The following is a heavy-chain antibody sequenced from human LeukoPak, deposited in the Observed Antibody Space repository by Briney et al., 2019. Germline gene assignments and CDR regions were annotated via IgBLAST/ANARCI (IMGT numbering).Heavy chain of an antibody. CDR2: IYYSRST. D-gene: IGHD5-18*01. J-gene: IGHJ4*02. CDR1: GGSINSSSYY. V-gene: IGHV4-39*01. CDR3: ARHSGGIQPKHLQTKTFDY. Sequence: SETLSLTCTVSGGSINSSSYYWGWIRQPPGKGLEWIGSIYYSRSTYSNPSLKSRATISVDTSKNQFSLKLSSVTAADTAVYYCARHSGGIQPKHLQTKTFDYWGQGTLVTVSS.